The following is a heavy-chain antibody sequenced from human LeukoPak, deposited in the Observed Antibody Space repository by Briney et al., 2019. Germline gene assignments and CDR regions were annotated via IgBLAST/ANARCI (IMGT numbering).Heavy chain of an antibody. CDR3: SRLSYYNYYMDV. CDR2: IYYSGNT. Sequence: SEPLSLTCTVSGGSISSNSYYWAWIRQPPGTGLEWIGTIYYSGNTYYNPSLKSRVTISIDTSKNQFSLKLSSVTAADTAVYYSSRLSYYNYYMDVWGKGTTVTVSS. V-gene: IGHV4-39*01. CDR1: GGSISSNSYY. J-gene: IGHJ6*03.